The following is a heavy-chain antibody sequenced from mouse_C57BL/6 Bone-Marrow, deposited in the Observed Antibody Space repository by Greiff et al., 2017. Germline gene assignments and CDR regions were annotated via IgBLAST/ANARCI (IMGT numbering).Heavy chain of an antibody. J-gene: IGHJ4*01. CDR3: ARGGYGGYAMDY. CDR2: IYPGGGYT. V-gene: IGHV1-63*01. CDR1: GYTFTNYW. Sequence: VQLQQSGAELVRPGTSVKMSCKASGYTFTNYWIGWVKQRPGHGLEWIGDIYPGGGYTNYNEKFKGKATLTADKSSSTAYMQFSSLPSEDSAIYYCARGGYGGYAMDYWGQGTSVTVSS. D-gene: IGHD1-2*01.